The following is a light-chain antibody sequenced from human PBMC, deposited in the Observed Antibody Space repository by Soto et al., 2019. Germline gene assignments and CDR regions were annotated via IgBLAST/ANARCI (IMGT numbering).Light chain of an antibody. Sequence: IQMTQSPSSLSASVGDRITIVCRASQSIRSSLNWYQQNPGKAPKLLIHSVSILQSGVPSRFRGSGSGTDFTLTINSLQPEDFATYYCQQTYSTLWTFGQGTKVEIE. CDR1: QSIRSS. J-gene: IGKJ1*01. CDR2: SVS. CDR3: QQTYSTLWT. V-gene: IGKV1-39*01.